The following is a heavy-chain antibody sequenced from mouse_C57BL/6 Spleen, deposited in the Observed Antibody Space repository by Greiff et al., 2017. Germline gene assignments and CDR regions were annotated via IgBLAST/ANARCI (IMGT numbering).Heavy chain of an antibody. CDR2: ISYDGSN. V-gene: IGHV3-6*01. Sequence: ESGPGLVKPSQSLSFTCSVTGYSITSGYYWNWIRQFPGNKLEWMGYISYDGSNNYNPSLKNRISITRDTSKNQFFLKLNSVTTEDTATDYCARSANLSDWYFDVWGTGTTVTVSS. D-gene: IGHD4-1*01. CDR3: ARSANLSDWYFDV. CDR1: GYSITSGYY. J-gene: IGHJ1*03.